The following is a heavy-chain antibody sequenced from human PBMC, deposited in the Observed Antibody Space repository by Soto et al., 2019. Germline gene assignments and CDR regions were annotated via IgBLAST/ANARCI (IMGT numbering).Heavy chain of an antibody. CDR3: ERADVVVAANYPHDAFDI. CDR1: CGSISSSSYY. J-gene: IGHJ3*02. D-gene: IGHD2-15*01. Sequence: SETLSLTCTVSCGSISSSSYYWGWIRQPPGKGLEWIGSIYYSGSTYYNPSLKSRVTISVDTSKNQFPLTLSSVTAADTAVYYCERADVVVAANYPHDAFDIWGQGTMVTVSS. CDR2: IYYSGST. V-gene: IGHV4-39*01.